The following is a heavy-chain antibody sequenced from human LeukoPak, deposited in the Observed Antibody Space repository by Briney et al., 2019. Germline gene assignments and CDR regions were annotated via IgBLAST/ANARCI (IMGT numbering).Heavy chain of an antibody. J-gene: IGHJ4*02. Sequence: SETLSLTCTVSGGSISNYYWSWIRQPPGKGLEWIGSIYHSGSTYYNPSLKSRVTISVDTSKNQFSLKLNSVSATDTAVYYCARDRGFGESYPGMTYFDYWGQGTLVTVSS. CDR1: GGSISNYY. CDR3: ARDRGFGESYPGMTYFDY. V-gene: IGHV4-59*12. CDR2: IYHSGST. D-gene: IGHD3-10*01.